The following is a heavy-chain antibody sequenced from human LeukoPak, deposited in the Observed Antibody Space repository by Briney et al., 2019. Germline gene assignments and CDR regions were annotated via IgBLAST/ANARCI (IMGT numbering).Heavy chain of an antibody. CDR1: GYSFTSYW. CDR2: IYPGDSDT. J-gene: IGHJ3*02. Sequence: GESLKISCNGSGYSFTSYWIGWVRQMPGKGVEWMGIIYPGDSDTRYSPSFQGQVSISADKSITTGYLQWRSLKASDTAMYYCARQRSTAYYDSSGLPYDAFDIWGQGTMVTVSS. V-gene: IGHV5-51*01. D-gene: IGHD3-22*01. CDR3: ARQRSTAYYDSSGLPYDAFDI.